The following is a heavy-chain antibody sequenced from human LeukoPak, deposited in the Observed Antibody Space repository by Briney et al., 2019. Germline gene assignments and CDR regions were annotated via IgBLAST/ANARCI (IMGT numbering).Heavy chain of an antibody. CDR1: GGSISSGGYY. V-gene: IGHV4-31*03. CDR2: IYYSGST. CDR3: DSDGSGDYYFDY. D-gene: IGHD4-17*01. Sequence: SQTLSLTCTVSGGSISSGGYYWSWIRQHPGKGLEWIGYIYYSGSTYYNPSLKSRVTISVDTSKNQFPLKLRSVTAADTAVYYWDSDGSGDYYFDYWGQGTLVTVSS. J-gene: IGHJ4*02.